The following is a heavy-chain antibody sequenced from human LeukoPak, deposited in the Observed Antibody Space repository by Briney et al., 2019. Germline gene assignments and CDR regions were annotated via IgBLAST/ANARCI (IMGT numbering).Heavy chain of an antibody. CDR1: GGSFSGYY. V-gene: IGHV4-34*01. Sequence: KPPETLSLTCAVYGGSFSGYYWSWIRQPPGKGLEWIGEINHSGRTNYNPSLKSRVTISVDTSKNQFPLKLSSVTAADTAVYYCARQYLLYYYYYMDVWGKGTTVTISS. D-gene: IGHD2/OR15-2a*01. CDR2: INHSGRT. CDR3: ARQYLLYYYYYMDV. J-gene: IGHJ6*03.